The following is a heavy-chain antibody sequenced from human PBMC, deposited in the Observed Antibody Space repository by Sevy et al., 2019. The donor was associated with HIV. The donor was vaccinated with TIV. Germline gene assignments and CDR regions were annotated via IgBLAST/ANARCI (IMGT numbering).Heavy chain of an antibody. V-gene: IGHV3-33*01. CDR2: VWYDGSDK. CDR3: GRDSGLQLFRY. D-gene: IGHD1-1*01. J-gene: IGHJ4*02. Sequence: GGSLRLSCAASGFSFSSYGMHWVRQAPGKGLEWVALVWYDGSDKYYADSVKGRFTISRDNSKNTLYLQMNSLRVEDTAVYYCGRDSGLQLFRYWGQGTLVTVSS. CDR1: GFSFSSYG.